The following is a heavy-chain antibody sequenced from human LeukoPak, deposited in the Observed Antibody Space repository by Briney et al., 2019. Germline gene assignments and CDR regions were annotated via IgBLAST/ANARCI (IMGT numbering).Heavy chain of an antibody. D-gene: IGHD3-10*01. CDR2: IYYSGST. Sequence: SETLSLTCTVSGGSISSYYWSWIRQPPGKGLEWIGYIYYSGSTNYNPSLESRVTMSIDTSKNKFSLKLSSVTAADTAVYYCARGPGRVDYWGQGTLVTVSS. CDR3: ARGPGRVDY. V-gene: IGHV4-59*12. J-gene: IGHJ4*02. CDR1: GGSISSYY.